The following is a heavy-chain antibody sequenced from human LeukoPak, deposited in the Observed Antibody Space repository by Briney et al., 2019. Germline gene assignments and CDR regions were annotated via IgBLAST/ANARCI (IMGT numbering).Heavy chain of an antibody. J-gene: IGHJ6*03. CDR3: ARYDYSNYVYYMDV. V-gene: IGHV4-59*01. Sequence: SETLSLTCTVSGGSISSYYWSWIRQPPGKGLQWIGCIHYSGSTSYNPSLKNRVTVSVDTSKKQFSLKLSSVTAADTAVYYCARYDYSNYVYYMDVWGKGTTVTVSS. CDR1: GGSISSYY. CDR2: IHYSGST. D-gene: IGHD4-11*01.